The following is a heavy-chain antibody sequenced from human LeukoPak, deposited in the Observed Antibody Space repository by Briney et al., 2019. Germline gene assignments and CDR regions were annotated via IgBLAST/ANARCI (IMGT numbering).Heavy chain of an antibody. V-gene: IGHV4-34*01. J-gene: IGHJ5*02. Sequence: SETLSLTCAVYGGSFSGYYWSWIRQPPGKGLEWIGEINHSGSTNYNPSLKSRVTISVDTSKNQFSLKLSSVTAADTAVYYCARGYYDFWSGYYPFDPWGQGTLVTVSS. CDR2: INHSGST. CDR3: ARGYYDFWSGYYPFDP. D-gene: IGHD3-3*01. CDR1: GGSFSGYY.